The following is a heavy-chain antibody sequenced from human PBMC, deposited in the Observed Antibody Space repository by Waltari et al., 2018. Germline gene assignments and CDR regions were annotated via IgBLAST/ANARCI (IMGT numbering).Heavy chain of an antibody. V-gene: IGHV4-59*01. CDR3: ARGDYWWFDP. CDR2: IYYSGST. D-gene: IGHD4-17*01. J-gene: IGHJ5*02. CDR1: GGSISSYY. Sequence: QVQLQESGPGLVKPSETLSLTCTVSGGSISSYYWSWIRQPPGKGLGWIGYIYYSGSTNYNPSLKSRCTISVDTSKNQFSLKLSSVTAADTAVYYCARGDYWWFDPWGQGTLVTVSS.